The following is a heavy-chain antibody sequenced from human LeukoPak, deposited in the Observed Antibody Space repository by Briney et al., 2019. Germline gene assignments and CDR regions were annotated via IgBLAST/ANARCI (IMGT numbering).Heavy chain of an antibody. CDR2: IWYDGSNK. V-gene: IGHV3-33*01. Sequence: GRSLRLSCAASGFTFSSCGMHWVRQAPGKGLEWVAVIWYDGSNKYYADSVKGRFTISRDNSKNTLYLQMNSLRAEDTAVYYCARDACSSTSCFYYFDYWGQGTLVTVSS. CDR3: ARDACSSTSCFYYFDY. J-gene: IGHJ4*02. D-gene: IGHD2-2*01. CDR1: GFTFSSCG.